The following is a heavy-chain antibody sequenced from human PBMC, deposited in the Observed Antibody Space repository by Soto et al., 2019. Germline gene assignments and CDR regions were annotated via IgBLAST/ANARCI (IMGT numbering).Heavy chain of an antibody. D-gene: IGHD3-10*01. CDR3: ARQRWVRETRFAP. Sequence: QVQLQESGPGLVKPSETLSLTCTVSGGSISSYYWSWIRQPPGKGLEWIGYIYYSGSTNYNPSLKSRVTISVDTSKNPFSLKLSSVTAADTAVYYCARQRWVRETRFAPWGQGTLVTVSS. V-gene: IGHV4-59*08. CDR2: IYYSGST. J-gene: IGHJ5*02. CDR1: GGSISSYY.